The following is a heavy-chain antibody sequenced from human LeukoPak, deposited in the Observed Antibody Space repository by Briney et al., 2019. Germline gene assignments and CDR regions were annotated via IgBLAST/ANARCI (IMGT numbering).Heavy chain of an antibody. CDR3: ARHRSKWLQSSFDY. J-gene: IGHJ4*02. D-gene: IGHD5-24*01. CDR2: IFYSGNT. Sequence: SETLSLTCTVSGDSISSSSYYWGWIRQPPGKGLEWIGSIFYSGNTYDNPSLKSRVTISVDTSKNQFSMKQNSVTAADTAVYYCARHRSKWLQSSFDYWGQGSLVTVSS. V-gene: IGHV4-39*01. CDR1: GDSISSSSYY.